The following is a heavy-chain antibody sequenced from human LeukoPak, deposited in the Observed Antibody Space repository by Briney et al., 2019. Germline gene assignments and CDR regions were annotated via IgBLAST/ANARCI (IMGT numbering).Heavy chain of an antibody. V-gene: IGHV7-4-1*02. CDR3: ARDVGYCSGGSCYRSDP. CDR1: GYTFTSYD. Sequence: ASVKVSCKASGYTFTSYDINWVRQAPGQGLEWTGWINTNTGNPTYAQGFTGRFVFSLDTSVSTAYLQISSLKAEDTAVYYCARDVGYCSGGSCYRSDPWGQGTLVTVSS. J-gene: IGHJ5*02. D-gene: IGHD2-15*01. CDR2: INTNTGNP.